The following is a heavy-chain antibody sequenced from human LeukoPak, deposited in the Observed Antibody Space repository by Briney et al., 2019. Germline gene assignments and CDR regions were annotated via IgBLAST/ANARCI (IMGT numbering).Heavy chain of an antibody. CDR3: AKEREPNE. V-gene: IGHV3-53*01. CDR2: IYTSGDT. D-gene: IGHD1-1*01. CDR1: GFIVSSNY. Sequence: GGSLRLSCAASGFIVSSNYISWVRQAPGKGLEWVSVIYTSGDTYYADSVKGRFTISRDNYKNTLDLQMNSLRAEDTAVYYCAKEREPNEWGQGTLVTVSS. J-gene: IGHJ4*02.